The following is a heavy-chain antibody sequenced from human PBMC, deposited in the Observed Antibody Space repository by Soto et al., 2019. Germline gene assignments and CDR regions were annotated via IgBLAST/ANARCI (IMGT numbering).Heavy chain of an antibody. CDR2: IYPAGPT. D-gene: IGHD6-19*01. J-gene: IGHJ4*02. CDR3: ARDADSSGLHY. V-gene: IGHV3-53*01. CDR1: GFTVSGMF. Sequence: PGGSLRLCCAASGFTVSGMFMNWVRQAPGKGLEWVSVIYPAGPTYYADSVKGRFTISRDNSKNTLFLQLNNLRAEDTAVYYCARDADSSGLHYWGQGILVTVSS.